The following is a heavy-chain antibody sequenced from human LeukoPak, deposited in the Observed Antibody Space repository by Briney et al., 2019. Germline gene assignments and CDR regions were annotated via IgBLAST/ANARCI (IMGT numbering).Heavy chain of an antibody. J-gene: IGHJ6*03. Sequence: ASVKVSCKASGYTFTSYYMHWVRQAPGQGLEWMGIINPSGGSTIYAQKFQGRVTMTRDTSTSTAYMELSSLRSEDTAVYYCARGRIGTLPVHYYYYMDVWGKGTTVAISS. V-gene: IGHV1-46*01. D-gene: IGHD1-1*01. CDR2: INPSGGST. CDR1: GYTFTSYY. CDR3: ARGRIGTLPVHYYYYMDV.